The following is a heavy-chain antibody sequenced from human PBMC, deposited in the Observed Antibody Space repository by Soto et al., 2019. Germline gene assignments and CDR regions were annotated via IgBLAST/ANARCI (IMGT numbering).Heavy chain of an antibody. D-gene: IGHD3-9*01. CDR3: ARADYEILTGSYAMDV. CDR1: GDSVSSNSAA. Sequence: PSRTLSLTCAISGDSVSSNSAAWNWIRQSPSRGLEWLGSTYYRSKWYNDYAVSVKSRITINPDTSKNQFSLKLTSVTAADTAVYFCARADYEILTGSYAMDVWGQGTTVTVSS. V-gene: IGHV6-1*01. CDR2: TYYRSKWYN. J-gene: IGHJ6*02.